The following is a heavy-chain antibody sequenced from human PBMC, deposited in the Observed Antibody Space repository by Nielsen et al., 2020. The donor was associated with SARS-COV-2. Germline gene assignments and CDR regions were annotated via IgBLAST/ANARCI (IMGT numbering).Heavy chain of an antibody. D-gene: IGHD3-10*01. Sequence: SETLSLTCAVYGGSFSDYHWTWIRQPPGKGLEWIGEISRSGGTNYNPSLQSRVTISEDTSKNQFSLKLSSVTAADTALYHCVHHMARGEQNWFDPWGQGTLVTVSS. J-gene: IGHJ5*02. CDR1: GGSFSDYH. V-gene: IGHV4-34*01. CDR2: ISRSGGT. CDR3: VHHMARGEQNWFDP.